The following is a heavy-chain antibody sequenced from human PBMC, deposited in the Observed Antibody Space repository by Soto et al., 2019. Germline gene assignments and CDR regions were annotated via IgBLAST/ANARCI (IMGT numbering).Heavy chain of an antibody. J-gene: IGHJ4*02. D-gene: IGHD2-15*01. CDR2: TRNKANSYTT. Sequence: EVQLVESGGGLVQPGGSLRLSCAASGFTFSDHYMDWVRQAPGKGLEWVGRTRNKANSYTTEYAASVKGRFTISRDDSKNSLYLQMNSLKTEDTAVYYCAGTTSGLQFDYWGQGTLVTVSS. CDR3: AGTTSGLQFDY. CDR1: GFTFSDHY. V-gene: IGHV3-72*01.